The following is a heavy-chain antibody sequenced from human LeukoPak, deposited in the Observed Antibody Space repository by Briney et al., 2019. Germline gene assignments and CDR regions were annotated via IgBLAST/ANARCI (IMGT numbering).Heavy chain of an antibody. CDR2: ISSSSSYI. V-gene: IGHV3-21*01. CDR1: GFTFSSYS. CDR3: ARDSTVIHYYYMDV. Sequence: GGSLRLSCAASGFTFSSYSMNWVRQAPGKGLEWVSSISSSSSYIYYADSVKGRFTISRDNAKNSLYLQMNSLRAEDTAVYYCARDSTVIHYYYMDVWGQGTLVTVSS. D-gene: IGHD4-17*01. J-gene: IGHJ6*03.